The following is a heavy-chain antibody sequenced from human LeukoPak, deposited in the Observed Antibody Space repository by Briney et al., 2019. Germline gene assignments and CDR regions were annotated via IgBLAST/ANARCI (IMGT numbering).Heavy chain of an antibody. CDR2: IIPIFGTT. V-gene: IGHV1-69*13. CDR3: ARRVLRRGYSGYGGLDY. CDR1: GGTFSSYA. Sequence: SVKVSCKASGGTFSSYAINWVRQAPGQGPEWMGGIIPIFGTTNYAQRFQGRVTITADESTSTAYMELSSLRSEDTAVYYCARRVLRRGYSGYGGLDYWGQGTLVTVSS. D-gene: IGHD5-12*01. J-gene: IGHJ4*02.